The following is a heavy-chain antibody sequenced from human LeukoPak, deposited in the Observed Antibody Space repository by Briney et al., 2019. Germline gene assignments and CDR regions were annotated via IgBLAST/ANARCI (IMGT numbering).Heavy chain of an antibody. D-gene: IGHD3-22*01. Sequence: ASVKVSCKVSGYTLTELSMHWVRQAPGQGLEWMGWINPNSGGTNYAQKFQGRVTMTRDTSISTAYMELSRLRSDDTAVYYCARGFTYYYDSSGYYWLDYWGQGTLVTVSS. V-gene: IGHV1-2*02. J-gene: IGHJ4*02. CDR2: INPNSGGT. CDR1: GYTLTELS. CDR3: ARGFTYYYDSSGYYWLDY.